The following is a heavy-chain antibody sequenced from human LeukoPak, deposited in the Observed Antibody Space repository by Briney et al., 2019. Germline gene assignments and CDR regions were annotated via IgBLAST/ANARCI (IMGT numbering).Heavy chain of an antibody. CDR3: ARAQRSEVEGWFDP. D-gene: IGHD5-24*01. CDR2: IYYSGST. V-gene: IGHV4-59*01. CDR1: GGSISSYY. Sequence: SETLSLTCTVSGGSISSYYWSWIRQPPGKGLEWIGYIYYSGSTSYNPSLTSRVTISVDTSKNQFSLKLSSVTAADTAVYYCARAQRSEVEGWFDPWGQGTLVTVSS. J-gene: IGHJ5*02.